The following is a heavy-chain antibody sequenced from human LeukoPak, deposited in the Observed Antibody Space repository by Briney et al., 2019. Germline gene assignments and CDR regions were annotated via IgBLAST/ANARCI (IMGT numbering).Heavy chain of an antibody. V-gene: IGHV3-74*01. J-gene: IGHJ6*03. D-gene: IGHD6-13*01. CDR1: GFTFSSYW. CDR3: AKDERYSSSWYAIRYYMDV. Sequence: PGGSLRLSCAASGFTFSSYWMHWVRQAPGKGLVWVSRINSDGSSTSYADSVRGRFSISRDNAKNTLYLQMNSLRAEDTAVYYCAKDERYSSSWYAIRYYMDVWGKGTTVTISS. CDR2: INSDGSST.